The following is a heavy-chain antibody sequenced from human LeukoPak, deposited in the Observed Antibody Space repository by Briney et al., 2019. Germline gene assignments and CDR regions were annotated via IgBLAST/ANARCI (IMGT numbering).Heavy chain of an antibody. V-gene: IGHV4-34*01. CDR2: INHSGST. Sequence: SSETLSLTCAVYGGSFSGYYWSWIRQPPGKGLEWIGEINHSGSTNYNPSLKSRVTISVDTSKNQFSLKLSSVTAADTAVYYCARGYGFGYTVTTYYYYGMDVWGQGTTVTVSS. D-gene: IGHD4-17*01. CDR3: ARGYGFGYTVTTYYYYGMDV. J-gene: IGHJ6*02. CDR1: GGSFSGYY.